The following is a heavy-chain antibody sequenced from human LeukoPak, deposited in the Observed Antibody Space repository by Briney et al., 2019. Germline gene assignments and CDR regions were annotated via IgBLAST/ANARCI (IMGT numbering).Heavy chain of an antibody. D-gene: IGHD3-3*01. CDR2: INNDGSST. Sequence: GGSLRLSCAASGFTFSNYWMHWVRQAPGKGLAWVSRINNDGSSTSYADSVKGRFTISRDNAKNTLYLQMNSLRAEDTAVYYCAQSTLYYDFWSGYSNFDYWGQGTLVTVSS. J-gene: IGHJ4*02. CDR3: AQSTLYYDFWSGYSNFDY. V-gene: IGHV3-74*01. CDR1: GFTFSNYW.